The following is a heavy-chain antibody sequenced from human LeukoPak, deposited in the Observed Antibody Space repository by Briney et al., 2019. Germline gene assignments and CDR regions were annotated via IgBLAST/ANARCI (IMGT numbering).Heavy chain of an antibody. J-gene: IGHJ5*02. V-gene: IGHV1-2*02. CDR3: AREWGIAARQNNWFDP. CDR1: GYTFTGYY. D-gene: IGHD6-6*01. Sequence: ASVKVSCNASGYTFTGYYMHWVRQAPGQGLEWMGWINPNSGGTNYAQKFQGRVTMTRDTSISTAYMELSRLRSDDTAVYYCAREWGIAARQNNWFDPWGQGTLVTVSS. CDR2: INPNSGGT.